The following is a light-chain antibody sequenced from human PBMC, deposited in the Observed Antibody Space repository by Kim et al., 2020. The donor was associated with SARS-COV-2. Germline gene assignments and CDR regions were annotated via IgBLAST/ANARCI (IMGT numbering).Light chain of an antibody. J-gene: IGLJ2*01. V-gene: IGLV3-25*03. Sequence: SYELTQPPSVSVSPGQTARITCSGDALPKHYAYWYQQKPGQAPVLVIYKDSERPSGIPERFSGSSSGTTVTLTISVVQAEDEADYYCQSADSSGTYVLFG. CDR2: KDS. CDR3: QSADSSGTYVL. CDR1: ALPKHY.